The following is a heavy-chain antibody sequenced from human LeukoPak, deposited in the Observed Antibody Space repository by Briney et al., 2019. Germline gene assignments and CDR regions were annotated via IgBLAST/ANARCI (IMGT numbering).Heavy chain of an antibody. J-gene: IGHJ4*02. CDR3: ARVPEPGYSYGYYFDY. CDR2: INSDGSST. CDR1: GFTFSSYW. Sequence: PGGSLRLSCAASGFTFSSYWMHWVRQAPGKGLVWVSRINSDGSSTSYADSVKGRFTISRDNAKNSLYLQMNSLRAEDTAVYYCARVPEPGYSYGYYFDYWGQGTLVTVSS. D-gene: IGHD5-18*01. V-gene: IGHV3-74*01.